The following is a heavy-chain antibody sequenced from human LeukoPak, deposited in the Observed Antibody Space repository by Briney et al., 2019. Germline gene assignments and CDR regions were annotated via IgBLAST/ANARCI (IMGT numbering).Heavy chain of an antibody. CDR3: ARQTPPGVRRGAMVGGYFDY. Sequence: PSETLSLTCTVSGGSISSSSYYWGWIRQPPGKGLEWIGYIYYSGSTNYNPSLKSRVTISVDTSKNQFSLKLSSVTAADTAVYYCARQTPPGVRRGAMVGGYFDYWGQGTLVTVSS. CDR2: IYYSGST. CDR1: GGSISSSSYY. J-gene: IGHJ4*02. V-gene: IGHV4-61*05. D-gene: IGHD5-18*01.